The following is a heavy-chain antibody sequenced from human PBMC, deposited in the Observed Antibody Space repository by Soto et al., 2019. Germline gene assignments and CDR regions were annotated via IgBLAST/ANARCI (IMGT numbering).Heavy chain of an antibody. CDR3: AGGTGWIWDN. J-gene: IGHJ4*02. CDR1: GFTFSTYW. V-gene: IGHV3-7*04. D-gene: IGHD6-19*01. Sequence: GSLRLSCAASGFTFSTYWMTWVRQAPGKGLEWVANIKQDGSQKYYVDSVKGRFTISRDNAKNSLYLQMNSLRAEDTAVYYCAGGTGWIWDNWGQGTLVTVSS. CDR2: IKQDGSQK.